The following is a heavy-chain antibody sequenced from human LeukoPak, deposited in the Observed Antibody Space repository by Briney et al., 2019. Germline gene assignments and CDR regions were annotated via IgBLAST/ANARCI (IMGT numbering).Heavy chain of an antibody. CDR2: INPNSGAT. CDR3: ARVKKLMPELEF. CDR1: GYTFTSYG. Sequence: ASVKVSCKASGYTFTSYGISWVRQAPGQGLEWMGWINPNSGATKYAQKFQGRVSMTRDTSINTAYMDLTNLRSDDTAIFYCARVKKLMPELEFWGQGTLVTVSS. V-gene: IGHV1-2*02. J-gene: IGHJ4*02. D-gene: IGHD2-2*01.